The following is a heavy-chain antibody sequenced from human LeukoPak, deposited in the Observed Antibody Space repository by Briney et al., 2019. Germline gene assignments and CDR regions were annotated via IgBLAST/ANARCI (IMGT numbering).Heavy chain of an antibody. CDR1: GFTFSSYW. Sequence: PGGSLRLSCAASGFTFSSYWMHWVRQAPGKGLVWFSRINSDGSSASYADSVKGRFTISRDNAKNTLYLQLNSLRAEDTAVYYCARESGSGSYPHDAFDIWGQGTMVTVSS. J-gene: IGHJ3*02. D-gene: IGHD3-10*01. V-gene: IGHV3-74*01. CDR3: ARESGSGSYPHDAFDI. CDR2: INSDGSSA.